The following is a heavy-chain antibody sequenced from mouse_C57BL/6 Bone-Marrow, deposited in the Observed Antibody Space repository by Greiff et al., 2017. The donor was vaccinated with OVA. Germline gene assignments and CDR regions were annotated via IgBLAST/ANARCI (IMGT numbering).Heavy chain of an antibody. CDR1: GYTIKDYY. J-gene: IGHJ3*01. D-gene: IGHD2-1*01. CDR2: IDPEDGDT. CDR3: TTYGNPSCFAY. V-gene: IGHV14-1*01. Sequence: EVQLQQPGAELVRPGASVKLSCTASGYTIKDYYMHWVKQRPEQGLEWIGRIDPEDGDTEYDPKFQGKATMTVDTSSNTAYLQLSSLTSEDTAFYCCTTYGNPSCFAYWGQGTLVTVSA.